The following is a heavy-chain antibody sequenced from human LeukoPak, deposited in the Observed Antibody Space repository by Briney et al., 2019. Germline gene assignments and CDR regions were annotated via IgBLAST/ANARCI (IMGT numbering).Heavy chain of an antibody. CDR2: IQTDGSEK. D-gene: IGHD5-12*01. Sequence: GGSLRLSCAASGFTFSDYYIDWVRQAPGKGLEWVADIQTDGSEKYYVGSVEGRFTISRDNAKNSVSLQMNSLRAEDTAVYYCARPGGYGVQPLDFWGQGTLVTVST. CDR3: ARPGGYGVQPLDF. J-gene: IGHJ4*02. V-gene: IGHV3-7*01. CDR1: GFTFSDYY.